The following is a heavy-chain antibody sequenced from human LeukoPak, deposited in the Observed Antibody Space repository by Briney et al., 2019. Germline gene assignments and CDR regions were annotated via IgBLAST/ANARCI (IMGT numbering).Heavy chain of an antibody. CDR3: ARAIAHCSSTSCYGEFDY. J-gene: IGHJ4*02. D-gene: IGHD2-2*01. CDR1: GGSISSGSYY. CDR2: IYYRGST. V-gene: IGHV4-31*03. Sequence: PSETLSLTCTVSGGSISSGSYYWSWFRQQPGMGLEWIGYIYYRGSTYYNPSLMSRVIISVDTSKNQFSLKLSSVTAADTAVYYCARAIAHCSSTSCYGEFDYWGQGTLVTVSS.